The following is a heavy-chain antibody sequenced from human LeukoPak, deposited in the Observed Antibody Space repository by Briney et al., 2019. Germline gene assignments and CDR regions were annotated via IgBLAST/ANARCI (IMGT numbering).Heavy chain of an antibody. Sequence: GASVKVSCKASGHTFTGYYMHWVRQAPGQGLEWMGWINPNSGGTNYAQKFQGRVTMTRDTSISTAYMELSRLRSDDTAVYYCARGVMTTVTFPFGYWGQGTLVTVSS. CDR1: GHTFTGYY. V-gene: IGHV1-2*02. J-gene: IGHJ4*02. CDR3: ARGVMTTVTFPFGY. D-gene: IGHD4-17*01. CDR2: INPNSGGT.